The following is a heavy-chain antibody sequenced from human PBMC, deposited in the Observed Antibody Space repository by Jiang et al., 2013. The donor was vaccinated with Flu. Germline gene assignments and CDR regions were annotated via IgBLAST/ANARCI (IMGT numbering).Heavy chain of an antibody. V-gene: IGHV3-21*01. CDR3: ARGGYSGYDNYYYYGMDV. CDR1: GFTFSSYS. D-gene: IGHD5-12*01. Sequence: GFTFSSYSMNWVRQAPGKGLEWVSSISSSSSYIYYADSVKGRFTISRDNAKNSLYLQMNSLRAEDTAVYYCARGGYSGYDNYYYYGMDVWGQGTTVTVSS. J-gene: IGHJ6*02. CDR2: ISSSSSYI.